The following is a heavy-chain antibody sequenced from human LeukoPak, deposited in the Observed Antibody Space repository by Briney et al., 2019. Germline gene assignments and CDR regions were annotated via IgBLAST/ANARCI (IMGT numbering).Heavy chain of an antibody. Sequence: SVKVTCKASGGTFSSYAISWVRQAPGQGLEWMGGIIPIFGTANYAQKFQGRVTITADESTSTAYMELSSLRSEDTAVYYCARGYCSGGSCYSDLLVYFDYWGQGTLVTVSS. D-gene: IGHD2-15*01. J-gene: IGHJ4*02. CDR1: GGTFSSYA. V-gene: IGHV1-69*01. CDR3: ARGYCSGGSCYSDLLVYFDY. CDR2: IIPIFGTA.